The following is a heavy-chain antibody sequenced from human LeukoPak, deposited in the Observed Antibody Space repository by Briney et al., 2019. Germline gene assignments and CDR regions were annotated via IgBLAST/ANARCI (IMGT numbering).Heavy chain of an antibody. CDR1: GXTFRTYR. CDR3: ARGVDY. J-gene: IGHJ4*02. CDR2: ISPGSTTI. Sequence: GGSLRLSCEASGXTFRTYRMNWVRQAPGKGLEWVSYISPGSTTIYYADSVKGRFTISRDNAKNSLYLQMNSLRDEDTAVYYCARGVDYWGQGTLVTVSS. V-gene: IGHV3-48*02.